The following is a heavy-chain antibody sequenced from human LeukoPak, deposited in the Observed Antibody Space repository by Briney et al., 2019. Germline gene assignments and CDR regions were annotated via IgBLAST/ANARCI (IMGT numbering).Heavy chain of an antibody. Sequence: LWASVKVSCKASGGTFSSYAISWVRQAPGQGLEWMGWISAYNGNTNYAQKLQGRVTMTTDTSTSTAYMELRSLRSDDTAVYYCAREGGIVLWGSYRYTGYYFDYWGQGTLVTVSS. CDR2: ISAYNGNT. CDR1: GGTFSSYA. J-gene: IGHJ4*02. D-gene: IGHD3-16*02. CDR3: AREGGIVLWGSYRYTGYYFDY. V-gene: IGHV1-18*01.